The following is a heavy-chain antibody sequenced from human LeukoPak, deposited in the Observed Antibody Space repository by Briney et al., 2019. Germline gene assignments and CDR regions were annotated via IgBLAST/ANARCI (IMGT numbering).Heavy chain of an antibody. CDR3: ARDSGGIYDFWSGSPYYMDV. Sequence: GGSLRLSCAASGFTASSNYMSWVRQAPGKGLEWVSVIYSGGSTYYADSVKGRFTISRDNSKNTLYLQMNSLRAEDTAVYYCARDSGGIYDFWSGSPYYMDVWGKGTTVTVSS. J-gene: IGHJ6*03. D-gene: IGHD3-3*01. V-gene: IGHV3-53*01. CDR1: GFTASSNY. CDR2: IYSGGST.